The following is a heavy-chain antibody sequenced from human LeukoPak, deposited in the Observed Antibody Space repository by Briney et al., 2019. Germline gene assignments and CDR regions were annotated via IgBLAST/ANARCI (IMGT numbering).Heavy chain of an antibody. CDR3: ARDGTTGTTKVLYYYYGMDV. Sequence: ASVKVSCKASGYTFTSYYMHWVRQAPGQGLEWMGIINHSGGSTSYAQKFQGRVTMTRDTSTSTVYMELSSLRSEDTAVYYCARDGTTGTTKVLYYYYGMDVWGKGTTVTVSS. V-gene: IGHV1-46*01. J-gene: IGHJ6*04. D-gene: IGHD1-1*01. CDR2: INHSGGST. CDR1: GYTFTSYY.